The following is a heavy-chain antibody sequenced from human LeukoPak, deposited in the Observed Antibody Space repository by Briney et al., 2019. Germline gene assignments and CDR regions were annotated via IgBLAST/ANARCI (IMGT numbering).Heavy chain of an antibody. CDR2: IYHTAST. Sequence: SETLSLTCTVSSTFIDNDYLDWIRQPPEKGLEGIGSIYHTASTYFNPSLQSRVTISVDTSKNQFSLKLTSVTASDTAVYYCARDFVYGDRTSFDYWGQGTLVTVSS. V-gene: IGHV4-38-2*02. CDR1: STFIDNDY. J-gene: IGHJ4*02. CDR3: ARDFVYGDRTSFDY. D-gene: IGHD4-17*01.